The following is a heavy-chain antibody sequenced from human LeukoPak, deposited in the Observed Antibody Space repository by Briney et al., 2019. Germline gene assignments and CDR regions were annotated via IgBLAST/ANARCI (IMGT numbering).Heavy chain of an antibody. V-gene: IGHV3-23*01. Sequence: GGSLRLSCAASGFTFSSYAMSWVRQAPGEGLEWVSAISGSGGSTYYADSVKGRFTISRDNSKNTLYLQMNSLRAEDTAVYYCAKARYSSGWRTPPYYFDYWGQGTLVTVSS. J-gene: IGHJ4*02. D-gene: IGHD6-19*01. CDR1: GFTFSSYA. CDR2: ISGSGGST. CDR3: AKARYSSGWRTPPYYFDY.